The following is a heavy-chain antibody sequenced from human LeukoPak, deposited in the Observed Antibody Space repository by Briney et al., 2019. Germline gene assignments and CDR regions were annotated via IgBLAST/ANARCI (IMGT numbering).Heavy chain of an antibody. D-gene: IGHD3-16*01. J-gene: IGHJ3*02. V-gene: IGHV3-9*01. Sequence: GRSLRLSCAASGFIFDDYAVHWVRQAPGKGLEWVSGISWNSGSIGYADSVKGRFTISRDNAKNSLYLQMNSLRAEDTAVYYCASSYGSALDIWGQGTMVSVSS. CDR3: ASSYGSALDI. CDR1: GFIFDDYA. CDR2: ISWNSGSI.